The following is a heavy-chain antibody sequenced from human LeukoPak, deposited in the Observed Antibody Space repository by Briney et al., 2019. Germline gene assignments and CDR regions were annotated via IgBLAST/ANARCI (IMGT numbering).Heavy chain of an antibody. V-gene: IGHV3-30*02. Sequence: GGSLRLSCVESGFTFSSYGMHWVRQAPGKGLEWVAFVRYDGSNKYYADSVKGRFTISRDNSKNTMYLQMNSLRVEDTAVYYCAKDRGSSWTFDYWGQGTLVTVSS. J-gene: IGHJ4*02. D-gene: IGHD6-13*01. CDR1: GFTFSSYG. CDR3: AKDRGSSWTFDY. CDR2: VRYDGSNK.